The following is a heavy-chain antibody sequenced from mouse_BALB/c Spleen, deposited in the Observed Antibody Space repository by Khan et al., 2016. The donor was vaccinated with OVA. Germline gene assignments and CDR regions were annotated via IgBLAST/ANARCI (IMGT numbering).Heavy chain of an antibody. V-gene: IGHV1S135*01. Sequence: IQLVQSGPELMKPGASVKISCKASGYSFSTYYIHWVTRSHGKTLEWIGYIDPFSGGATYNQKFKGKATLTVDKSSSTAYMHLTSLTSEDSAVXYGARHGSTSWFAYWGQGTLVTVSA. CDR1: GYSFSTYY. CDR2: IDPFSGGA. J-gene: IGHJ3*01. D-gene: IGHD1-1*01. CDR3: ARHGSTSWFAY.